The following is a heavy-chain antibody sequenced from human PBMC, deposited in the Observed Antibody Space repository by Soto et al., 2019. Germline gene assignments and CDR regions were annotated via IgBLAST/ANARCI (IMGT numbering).Heavy chain of an antibody. D-gene: IGHD1-26*01. J-gene: IGHJ4*02. CDR3: ARRVGATDYFDY. Sequence: QVQLQESGPGLVKPSETLSLTCTVSGGSITDYYWSWIRQPPGKGLEWIAYIYYSGSTNYNPSLKRQITTSIDTSKRQFSLNLSSVTAADTAGYYCARRVGATDYFDYWGQGILVTVSS. CDR2: IYYSGST. CDR1: GGSITDYY. V-gene: IGHV4-59*01.